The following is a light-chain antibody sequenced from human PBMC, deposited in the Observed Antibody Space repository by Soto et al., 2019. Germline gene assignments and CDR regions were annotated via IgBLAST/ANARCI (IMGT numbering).Light chain of an antibody. J-gene: IGLJ1*01. CDR2: EVT. V-gene: IGLV2-18*02. Sequence: QSVLTQPPSVSGSPGQSVTISCTGTGSDFGRYNRVSWYQHTPGTAPKLLIYEVTNRPSGVPDRFSGSRSGNTASLTISGLQAEDDADYYCCSYTSSRTYVFGTGTKVTVL. CDR3: CSYTSSRTYV. CDR1: GSDFGRYNR.